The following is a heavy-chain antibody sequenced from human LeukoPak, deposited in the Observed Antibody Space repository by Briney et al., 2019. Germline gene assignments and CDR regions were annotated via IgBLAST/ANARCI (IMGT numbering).Heavy chain of an antibody. CDR2: IYYSGST. J-gene: IGHJ6*02. V-gene: IGHV4-61*01. CDR3: ARTGVSSWYLPYYYYYGMDV. Sequence: PSETLSLTCTVSGGSVSSGSYYWSWIRQPPGKGLEWIGYIYYSGSTNYNPSLKSRVTISVDTSKNQFSLKLSSVTAADTAVYYCARTGVSSWYLPYYYYYGMDVWGQGTTVTVSS. CDR1: GGSVSSGSYY. D-gene: IGHD6-13*01.